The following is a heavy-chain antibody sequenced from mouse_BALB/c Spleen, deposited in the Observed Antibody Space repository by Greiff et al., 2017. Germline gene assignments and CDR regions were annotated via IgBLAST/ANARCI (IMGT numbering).Heavy chain of an antibody. J-gene: IGHJ3*01. CDR2: ISNGGGST. V-gene: IGHV5-12-2*01. CDR1: GFTFSSYG. Sequence: EGKLVESGGDLVKPGGSLKLSCAASGFTFSSYGMSWVRQTPEKRLEWVAYISNGGGSTYYPDTVKGRFTISRDNAKNTLYLQMSSLKSEDTAMYYCARHRGIYDGYYGLFAYWGQGTLVTVSA. CDR3: ARHRGIYDGYYGLFAY. D-gene: IGHD2-3*01.